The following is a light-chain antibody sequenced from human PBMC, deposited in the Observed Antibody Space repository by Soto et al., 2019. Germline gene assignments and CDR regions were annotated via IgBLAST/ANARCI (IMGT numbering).Light chain of an antibody. V-gene: IGLV2-23*03. J-gene: IGLJ1*01. CDR1: SSDGGSYNL. CDR2: EGS. CDR3: CSYAGSSTLVYV. Sequence: QSVLTQPASVSGSPGQSITISCTGTSSDGGSYNLVSWYQQHPGKAPKLMIYEGSKRPSGVSNRFSGSKSGNTASLTISGLQAEDEAAYYCCSYAGSSTLVYVFGTGTKVTVL.